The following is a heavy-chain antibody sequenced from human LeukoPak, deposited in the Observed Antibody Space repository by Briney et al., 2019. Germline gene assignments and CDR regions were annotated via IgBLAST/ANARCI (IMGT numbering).Heavy chain of an antibody. CDR1: GGSISNSNSY. D-gene: IGHD5-24*01. CDR2: IFYSRNT. Sequence: PSETLSLTCTVSGGSISNSNSYWGWVRQPPWKGLEWIATIFYSRNTYYTSSLKSPFTRSVPTAKNPFSLRPSSVTAADTAVYFCMRHEEEDGYNAKPFDFWGQGTLVTVSS. J-gene: IGHJ4*02. V-gene: IGHV4-39*01. CDR3: MRHEEEDGYNAKPFDF.